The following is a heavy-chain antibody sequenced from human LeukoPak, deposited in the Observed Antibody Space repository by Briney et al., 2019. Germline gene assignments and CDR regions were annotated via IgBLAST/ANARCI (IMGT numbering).Heavy chain of an antibody. CDR2: IYYSGYT. CDR1: GGSISSDNYY. J-gene: IGHJ4*02. D-gene: IGHD5-18*01. Sequence: PSETLSLTCTVSGGSISSDNYYWGWIRQPPGKGLEWIGTIYYSGYTYYNPSLKSRLTISVDTSKIQLSLRLTSVTAADTAVYYCARQAAWGYSYGKNFDYWGQGILVTVSS. CDR3: ARQAAWGYSYGKNFDY. V-gene: IGHV4-39*01.